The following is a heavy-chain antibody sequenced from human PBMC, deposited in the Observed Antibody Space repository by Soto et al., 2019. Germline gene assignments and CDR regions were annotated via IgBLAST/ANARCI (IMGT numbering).Heavy chain of an antibody. CDR2: IYYSGST. CDR3: ARTSGPLNDYGDTGVYAFDI. Sequence: SETLSLTCTVSGGSISSSSYYWGWIRQPPGKGLEWIGSIYYSGSTYYNPSLKSRVTISVDTSKNQFSLKLSSVTAADTAVYYCARTSGPLNDYGDTGVYAFDIWGQGTMVTVSS. CDR1: GGSISSSSYY. D-gene: IGHD4-17*01. V-gene: IGHV4-39*01. J-gene: IGHJ3*02.